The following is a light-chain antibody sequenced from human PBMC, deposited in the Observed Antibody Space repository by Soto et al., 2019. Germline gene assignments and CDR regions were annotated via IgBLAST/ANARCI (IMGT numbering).Light chain of an antibody. CDR3: QQSDPTPLGFT. Sequence: IQMTQSPSSLSASVGDRVTITCRASQSISSYLNWYQQRPGKAPKLLIYAASSLQSGVPSRFSGSGSGTDFSLTISSLQPEHFATYYRQQSDPTPLGFTFGPGTQGDIK. J-gene: IGKJ3*01. V-gene: IGKV1-39*01. CDR2: AAS. CDR1: QSISSY.